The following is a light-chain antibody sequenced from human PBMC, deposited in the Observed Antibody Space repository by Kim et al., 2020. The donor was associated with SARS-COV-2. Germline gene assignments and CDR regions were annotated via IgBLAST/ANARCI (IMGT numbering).Light chain of an antibody. Sequence: QSVLTQPPSVSAAPGQKVTISCSGSSSNIGDNYVSWYQQLPGTAPKLLIYDNNNRPPGIPDRFSCSKSGTSATLGITGRQTGDEDDYYCGTWDSSLSAGVFGGGTQLTVL. V-gene: IGLV1-51*01. J-gene: IGLJ3*02. CDR2: DNN. CDR3: GTWDSSLSAGV. CDR1: SSNIGDNY.